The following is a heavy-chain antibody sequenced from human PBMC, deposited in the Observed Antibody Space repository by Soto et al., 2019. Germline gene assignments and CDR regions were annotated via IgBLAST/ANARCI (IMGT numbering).Heavy chain of an antibody. CDR3: ARDTSIAARPPYYYYGMDV. CDR2: IYYSGNT. J-gene: IGHJ6*02. D-gene: IGHD6-6*01. CDR1: GGSISTYY. V-gene: IGHV4-59*01. Sequence: SETLSLTCTVSGGSISTYYWSWIRQPPGKGLEWIGYIYYSGNTNHNPSLKSRVTISVDTSKNQFSLKLSSVTAADTAVYYCARDTSIAARPPYYYYGMDVWGQGTTVTVSS.